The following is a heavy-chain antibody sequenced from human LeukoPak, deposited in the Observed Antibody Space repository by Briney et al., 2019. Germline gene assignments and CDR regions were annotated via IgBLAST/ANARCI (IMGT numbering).Heavy chain of an antibody. Sequence: GESLKISCKGSGYSFTSYWISWVRQMPGKGLEWMGIIYPGDSDTRYSPSFQGQVTLSADKSISTAYLQWSSLKASDTAMYYCARQGQWLVSEIDYWGQGTLVTVSS. J-gene: IGHJ4*02. D-gene: IGHD6-19*01. V-gene: IGHV5-51*01. CDR1: GYSFTSYW. CDR2: IYPGDSDT. CDR3: ARQGQWLVSEIDY.